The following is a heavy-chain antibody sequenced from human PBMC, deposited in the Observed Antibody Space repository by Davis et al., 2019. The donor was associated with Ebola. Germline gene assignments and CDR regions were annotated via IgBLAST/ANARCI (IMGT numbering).Heavy chain of an antibody. D-gene: IGHD3-10*01. CDR2: IIPIFGTA. CDR1: GGTFSSYA. Sequence: SVKVSCKASGGTFSSYAISWVRQAPGQGLEWMGGIIPIFGTANYAQKFQGRVTITADKSTSTAYMELSSLRSDDTAVYYCARDSSAFWELLFYGMDVWGQGTTVTVSS. J-gene: IGHJ6*02. CDR3: ARDSSAFWELLFYGMDV. V-gene: IGHV1-69*06.